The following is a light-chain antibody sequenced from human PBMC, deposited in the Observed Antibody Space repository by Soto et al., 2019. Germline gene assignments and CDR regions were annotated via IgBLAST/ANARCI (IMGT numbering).Light chain of an antibody. J-gene: IGKJ2*01. CDR2: EAS. V-gene: IGKV1-33*01. CDR1: QDISRY. CDR3: QQYDHLPYT. Sequence: DIQMTQSPSSLSASVGDKVTITCQASQDISRYLSWHQKKPGKAPKLLIHEASNLETGVPSRFSGNGSGTDFAFIISSLQPEDIATYYCQQYDHLPYTFGQGSKLDIK.